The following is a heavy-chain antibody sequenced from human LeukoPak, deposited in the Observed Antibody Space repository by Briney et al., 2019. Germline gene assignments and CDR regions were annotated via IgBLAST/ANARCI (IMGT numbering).Heavy chain of an antibody. V-gene: IGHV4-31*03. CDR2: IYYSGST. CDR1: GGSVSDYY. D-gene: IGHD3-22*01. CDR3: ARDPIYYYDSSGYYYESY. Sequence: PSDTLSLTCSVSGGSVSDYYWTWIRQHPGKGLEWIGYIYYSGSTYYNPSLKSRVTISVDTSKNQFSLKLSSVTAADTAVYYCARDPIYYYDSSGYYYESYWGQGTLVTVSS. J-gene: IGHJ4*02.